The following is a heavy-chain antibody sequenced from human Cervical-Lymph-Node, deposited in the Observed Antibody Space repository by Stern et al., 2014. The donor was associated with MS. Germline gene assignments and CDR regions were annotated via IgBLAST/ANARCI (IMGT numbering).Heavy chain of an antibody. D-gene: IGHD1-26*01. J-gene: IGHJ3*02. Sequence: QLVQSGPEVKKPGTSVKVSCKASGFTFTSSAVQWVRQARGQRLEGIGWIVVGSGNTNYAQKFQERVTITRDMSTSTAYMELSSLRSEDTAVYYCAAEPMYCVGAFDIWGQGTMVTVSS. V-gene: IGHV1-58*01. CDR3: AAEPMYCVGAFDI. CDR1: GFTFTSSA. CDR2: IVVGSGNT.